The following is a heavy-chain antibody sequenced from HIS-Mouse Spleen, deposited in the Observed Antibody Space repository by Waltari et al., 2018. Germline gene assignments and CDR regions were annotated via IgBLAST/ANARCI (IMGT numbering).Heavy chain of an antibody. CDR3: ASLCDYYYYGMDV. V-gene: IGHV4-34*01. D-gene: IGHD3-10*02. CDR1: GGSFSGYY. CDR2: INHSGST. Sequence: QVQLQQWGAGLLKPSETLSLTCAVYGGSFSGYYWSWIRQPPGKGLEWIGEINHSGSTNDNPSLKSRVTISVDTSKNQFSLKLSSVTAADTAVYYCASLCDYYYYGMDVWGQGTTVTVSS. J-gene: IGHJ6*02.